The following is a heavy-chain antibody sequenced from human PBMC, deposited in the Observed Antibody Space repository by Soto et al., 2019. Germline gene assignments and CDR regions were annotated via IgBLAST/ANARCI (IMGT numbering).Heavy chain of an antibody. Sequence: TLSLTFAVSGGPITSGGYSWSWIRQPPGKGLEWIGYIYHSGGTYYNPSLKSRVTLSIDRTKKQFSLKLKSVTAADTAVYFCARKMTTSGWFDPWGQGTLVTVSS. V-gene: IGHV4-30-2*01. CDR1: GGPITSGGYS. J-gene: IGHJ5*02. D-gene: IGHD4-17*01. CDR3: ARKMTTSGWFDP. CDR2: IYHSGGT.